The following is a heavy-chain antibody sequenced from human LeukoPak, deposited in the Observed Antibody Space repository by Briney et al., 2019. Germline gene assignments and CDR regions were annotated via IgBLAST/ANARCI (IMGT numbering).Heavy chain of an antibody. J-gene: IGHJ5*02. CDR1: GGSISSSSYY. V-gene: IGHV4-39*01. Sequence: SETLSLTCTVSGGSISSSSYYWGWIRQPPGKGLEWIGSIYYSGSTYYNPSLKSRVTISVDTSKNQFSLRLSSVTAADAAVYYCARHQVVPAAIGPTRLNWFDPWGQGTLVTVSS. D-gene: IGHD2-2*02. CDR3: ARHQVVPAAIGPTRLNWFDP. CDR2: IYYSGST.